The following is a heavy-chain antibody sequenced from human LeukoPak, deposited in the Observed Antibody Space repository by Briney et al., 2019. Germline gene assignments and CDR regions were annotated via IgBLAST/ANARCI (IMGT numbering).Heavy chain of an antibody. CDR3: ARLSDVLLWFGNMDV. V-gene: IGHV4-39*01. J-gene: IGHJ6*03. CDR1: GGSFSGYY. CDR2: IYYSGST. D-gene: IGHD3-10*01. Sequence: PSETLSLTCAVYGGSFSGYYWGWIRQPPGKGLEWIGSIYYSGSTYYNPSLKSRVTISVDTSKNQFSLKLSSVTAADTAVYYCARLSDVLLWFGNMDVWGKGTTVTISS.